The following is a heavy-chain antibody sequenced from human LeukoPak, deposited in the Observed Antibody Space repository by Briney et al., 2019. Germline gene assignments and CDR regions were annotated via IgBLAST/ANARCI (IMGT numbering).Heavy chain of an antibody. J-gene: IGHJ4*02. D-gene: IGHD3-3*01. CDR2: IYSGGST. V-gene: IGHV3-66*02. CDR1: GFTVSSNY. Sequence: PGGSLRLSCAASGFTVSSNYMSWVRQAPGKGLEWVSVIYSGGSTYYADSVKGRFTISRDNSKNTLYLQMNSLRAEDTAVYYCARVGYYDFWSGYPPGYFDYWGQGTLATVSS. CDR3: ARVGYYDFWSGYPPGYFDY.